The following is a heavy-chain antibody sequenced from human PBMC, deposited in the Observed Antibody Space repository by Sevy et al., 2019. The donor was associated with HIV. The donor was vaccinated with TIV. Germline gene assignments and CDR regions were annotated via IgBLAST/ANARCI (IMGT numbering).Heavy chain of an antibody. V-gene: IGHV3-30*18. CDR2: ISYDGSNE. J-gene: IGHJ4*02. CDR1: GFTFSSYG. Sequence: GGSLRLSCVASGFTFSSYGMHWVRQAPGKGLECVALISYDGSNEYYADSVKGRFTISRDNSRNTLHLQMSGLRTGDTAVYYCAKDGRGGPATGMGDYWGQGTLVTVSS. D-gene: IGHD1-1*01. CDR3: AKDGRGGPATGMGDY.